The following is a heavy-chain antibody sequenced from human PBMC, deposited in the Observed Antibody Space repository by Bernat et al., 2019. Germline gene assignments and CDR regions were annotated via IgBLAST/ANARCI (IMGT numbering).Heavy chain of an antibody. Sequence: EVQLVESGGGLVQPGRSLRLSCTASGFTFGDYAMSWVRQAPGKGLEWVGFIRSKAYGGTTEYAASVKGRFTISRDDSKSIAYLQMNSLKTEDTAVYYCGACSGGSCYGDYWGQGTLVTVSS. J-gene: IGHJ4*02. CDR1: GFTFGDYA. D-gene: IGHD2-15*01. CDR3: GACSGGSCYGDY. V-gene: IGHV3-49*04. CDR2: IRSKAYGGTT.